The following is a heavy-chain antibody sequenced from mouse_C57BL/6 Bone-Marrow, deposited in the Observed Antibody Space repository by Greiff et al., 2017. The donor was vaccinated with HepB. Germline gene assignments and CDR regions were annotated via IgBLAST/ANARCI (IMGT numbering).Heavy chain of an antibody. CDR3: TGEDYGPGY. D-gene: IGHD1-2*01. CDR1: GFTFSNYW. V-gene: IGHV6-3*01. Sequence: EVQLLESGGGLVQPGGSMKLSCVASGFTFSNYWMNWVRQSPEKGLEWVAQIRLKADNYATHYAESVKGRFTISRDDSKSSIYLQMDNLSAEDTGSDYSTGEDYGPGYGGQGTTLTVSS. J-gene: IGHJ2*01. CDR2: IRLKADNYAT.